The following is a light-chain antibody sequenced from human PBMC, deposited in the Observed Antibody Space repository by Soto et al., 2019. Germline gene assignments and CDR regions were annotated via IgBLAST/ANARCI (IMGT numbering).Light chain of an antibody. J-gene: IGLJ2*01. V-gene: IGLV1-44*01. CDR3: ATWDDSLNAVV. CDR2: INN. Sequence: QSVLTQPPSASGTPGQRVTISCSGSNSNIGVYPVHWYQRLPGPAPKLLIYINNQRPSGVPDRFSGSKSGTSGSLAISGLQSEDEADYYCATWDDSLNAVVFGGGTKLTVL. CDR1: NSNIGVYP.